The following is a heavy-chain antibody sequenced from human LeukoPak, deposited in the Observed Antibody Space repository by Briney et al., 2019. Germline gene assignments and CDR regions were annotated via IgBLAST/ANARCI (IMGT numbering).Heavy chain of an antibody. D-gene: IGHD3-16*01. CDR1: GFTFSSYG. J-gene: IGHJ6*02. Sequence: PGRSLRLSCVASGFTFSSYGMHWVRQAPGKGLVWVAVISYDGSNKFYADSVKGRFTISRDNSKNTLYLQMNSLRAEDTAVYYCAKDLGDGYEGYYYGMDVWGQGTTVTVSS. CDR3: AKDLGDGYEGYYYGMDV. CDR2: ISYDGSNK. V-gene: IGHV3-30*18.